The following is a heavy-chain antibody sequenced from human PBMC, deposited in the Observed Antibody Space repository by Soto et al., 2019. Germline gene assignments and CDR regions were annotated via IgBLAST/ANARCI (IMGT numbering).Heavy chain of an antibody. CDR1: GCSINSRSYY. Sequence: PSEPLYVTRTFSGCSINSRSYYWGWNRQPPGKGLEWIGSIYYSGSTYYNPSLKSRVTISVDTSKNQFSLKLSSVTAADTAVYCCARLRIAAAGDFDYWGQGTLVTVSS. D-gene: IGHD6-13*01. CDR3: ARLRIAAAGDFDY. J-gene: IGHJ4*02. CDR2: IYYSGST. V-gene: IGHV4-39*01.